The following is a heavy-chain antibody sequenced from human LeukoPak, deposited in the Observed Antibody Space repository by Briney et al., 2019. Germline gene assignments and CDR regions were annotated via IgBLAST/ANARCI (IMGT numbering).Heavy chain of an antibody. J-gene: IGHJ5*02. D-gene: IGHD3-3*01. CDR1: GGSISSYY. CDR2: INHSGST. CDR3: ARAPSSARWILFQRIWFDP. Sequence: SETLSLTCTVSGGSISSYYWSWIRQPPGKGLEWIGEINHSGSTNYNPSLKSRVTISVDTSKNQFSLKLSSVTAADTAVYYCARAPSSARWILFQRIWFDPWGQGTLVTVSS. V-gene: IGHV4-34*01.